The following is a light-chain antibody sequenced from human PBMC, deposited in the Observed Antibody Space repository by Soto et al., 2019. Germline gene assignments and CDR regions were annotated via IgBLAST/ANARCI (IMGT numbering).Light chain of an antibody. V-gene: IGLV2-14*01. J-gene: IGLJ1*01. Sequence: QSALTQPASVSGSPGQSITISCTGTSSDVGAYNYVSWYQQHPGKAPKLMIYDVSNRPSGVSNRFSGSKSGNTASLPISGLQAEDEADYYCSSYTSSSTLLYVFGTGTKVTVL. CDR3: SSYTSSSTLLYV. CDR2: DVS. CDR1: SSDVGAYNY.